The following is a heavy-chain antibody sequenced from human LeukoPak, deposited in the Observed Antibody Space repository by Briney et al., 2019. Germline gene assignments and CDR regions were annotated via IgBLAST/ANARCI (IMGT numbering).Heavy chain of an antibody. J-gene: IGHJ4*02. Sequence: ASVKVSCKASGGTFSSYAISWVRQAPGQGLEWMGRIIPILGIANYAQKFQGRVTITADESTSTAYMELSSLRSEDTAVYYCARMDELGLVTHWGQGTLVTVSS. V-gene: IGHV1-69*04. CDR2: IIPILGIA. CDR3: ARMDELGLVTH. D-gene: IGHD7-27*01. CDR1: GGTFSSYA.